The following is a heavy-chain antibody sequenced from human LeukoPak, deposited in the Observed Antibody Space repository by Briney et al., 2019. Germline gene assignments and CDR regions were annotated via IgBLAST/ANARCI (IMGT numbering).Heavy chain of an antibody. V-gene: IGHV1-2*02. CDR1: GYTFTGYY. CDR3: ARAFTVVVPAALDY. J-gene: IGHJ4*02. D-gene: IGHD2-2*01. CDR2: INPNSGGT. Sequence: ASVKVSCTASGYTFTGYYMHWVRQAPGQRLGWMGWINPNSGGTNYAQKFQGRVTMTRDTSISTAYMELSRLRSDDTAVYYCARAFTVVVPAALDYWGQGTLVTVSS.